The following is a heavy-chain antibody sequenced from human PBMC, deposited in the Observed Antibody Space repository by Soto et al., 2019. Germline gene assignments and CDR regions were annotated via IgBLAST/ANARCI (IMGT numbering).Heavy chain of an antibody. V-gene: IGHV3-53*01. CDR3: ARDARLWFGDYYYYYGMDV. CDR1: GFTVSSNY. J-gene: IGHJ6*02. Sequence: GGSRRLSWAASGFTVSSNYMSWVREAPGKGLEWVSVIYSGGSTYYADSVKGRFTISRDNSKNTLYLQMSSLRAEDTAVYYCARDARLWFGDYYYYYGMDVWGQGTTVTVSS. D-gene: IGHD3-10*01. CDR2: IYSGGST.